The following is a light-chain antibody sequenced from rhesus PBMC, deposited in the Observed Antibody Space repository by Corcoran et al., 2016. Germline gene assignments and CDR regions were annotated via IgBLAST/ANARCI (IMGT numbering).Light chain of an antibody. CDR1: QGISSY. V-gene: IGKV1-25*01. CDR3: QTYSSRPRT. CDR2: KAS. Sequence: DIQMTQSPSSLSASVGDTVTITCRASQGISSYLAWYQQKPGKAPKLLIYKASTLQSGVPSRFSGSGSWTDFTLTISSLQSEDCATYYCQTYSSRPRTFGQGTKVEIK. J-gene: IGKJ1*01.